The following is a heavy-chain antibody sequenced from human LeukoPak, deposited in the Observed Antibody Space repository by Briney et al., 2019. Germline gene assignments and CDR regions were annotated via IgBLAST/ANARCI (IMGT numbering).Heavy chain of an antibody. D-gene: IGHD6-6*01. CDR2: INPNSGGT. Sequence: GASVKVSCKASGYTFTDYYMHWVRQAPGQGLEWMGWINPNSGGTNYAQKFQGRVTMTRDTSISTAYMELSRLRSDDTAVYYCARVLGRLPHSSSGYWGQGTLVTVSS. CDR3: ARVLGRLPHSSSGY. J-gene: IGHJ4*02. CDR1: GYTFTDYY. V-gene: IGHV1-2*02.